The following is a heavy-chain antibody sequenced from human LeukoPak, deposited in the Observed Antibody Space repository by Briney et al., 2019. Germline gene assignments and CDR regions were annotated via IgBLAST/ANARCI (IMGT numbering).Heavy chain of an antibody. Sequence: ASVKVSCKASGYTFTSYYMHWVRQAPGQGLEWMGIINPSGGSTSYAQKFQGRVTMTRDTSTSTVYMELSSLRSEDTAVSYCARALHHYYDSSGYDAFDIWGQGTMVTVSP. D-gene: IGHD3-22*01. V-gene: IGHV1-46*01. CDR1: GYTFTSYY. J-gene: IGHJ3*02. CDR2: INPSGGST. CDR3: ARALHHYYDSSGYDAFDI.